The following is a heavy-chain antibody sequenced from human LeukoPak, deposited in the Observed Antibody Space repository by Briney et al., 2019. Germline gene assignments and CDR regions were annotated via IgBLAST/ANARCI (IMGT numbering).Heavy chain of an antibody. J-gene: IGHJ4*02. CDR3: AKLSSVSSQDFDY. Sequence: GGSLRLSCAASGFTFSTYAMTWIRQAPGKGLDWVSVISNGGVSTYYADSVKGRFTISRDNSKNTLYLEMNSLRAEDTALYYCAKLSSVSSQDFDYWGQGTLLTVSS. D-gene: IGHD2-2*01. CDR2: ISNGGVST. CDR1: GFTFSTYA. V-gene: IGHV3-23*01.